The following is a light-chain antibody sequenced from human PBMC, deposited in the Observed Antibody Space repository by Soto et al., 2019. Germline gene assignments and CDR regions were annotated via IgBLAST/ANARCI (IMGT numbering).Light chain of an antibody. J-gene: IGLJ1*01. Sequence: QSVLTQPPSASGSPGQSVTISCTGTSSDVGGYNYVSWYQQHPGKAPKLMIYEVSKRPSGVPDRFSGSKSGNTASLTVSGLQAEDVADYYCSSYAGSNKSLVFGTGTKVTVL. CDR1: SSDVGGYNY. V-gene: IGLV2-8*01. CDR3: SSYAGSNKSLV. CDR2: EVS.